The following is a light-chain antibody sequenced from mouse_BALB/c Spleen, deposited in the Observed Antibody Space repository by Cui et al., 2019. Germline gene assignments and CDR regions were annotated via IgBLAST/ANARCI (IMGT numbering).Light chain of an antibody. CDR1: ESVDSYGNSF. CDR3: QQSNEDPWT. J-gene: IGKJ1*01. Sequence: IVLTQSPASLAVSLGQSATISCRARESVDSYGNSFMHWYQQKPGQPPKLLIYRASNLESGIPARFSGSGSRTDFTLTINPVEADDVATYYCQQSNEDPWTFGGGTKLEIK. V-gene: IGKV3-5*01. CDR2: RAS.